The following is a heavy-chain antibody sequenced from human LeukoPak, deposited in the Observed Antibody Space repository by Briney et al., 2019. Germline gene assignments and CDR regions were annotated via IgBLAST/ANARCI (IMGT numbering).Heavy chain of an antibody. Sequence: GASVKVSCKASGYTFTRYATNWVRQAPGQGLEWMGWINTNTGNPTYAQGFTGRFVFSLDTSVTTAYLQISSLNAEDTAVYYCARGYYYDSSGFPDYWGQGTLVTVSS. D-gene: IGHD3-22*01. CDR1: GYTFTRYA. CDR3: ARGYYYDSSGFPDY. V-gene: IGHV7-4-1*02. J-gene: IGHJ4*02. CDR2: INTNTGNP.